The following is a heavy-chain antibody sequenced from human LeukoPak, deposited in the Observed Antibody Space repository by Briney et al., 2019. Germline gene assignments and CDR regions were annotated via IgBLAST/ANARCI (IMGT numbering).Heavy chain of an antibody. CDR3: ASSDGYYYDSSGCSDC. V-gene: IGHV1-2*02. Sequence: GASVKVSCKASGHTFTGYYMHWVRQAPGQGLEWMGWINPNGGGTNYAQKFQGRVTMTRDTSISTAYMELSRLRSDDTAVYYCASSDGYYYDSSGCSDCWGQGTLVTVSS. CDR1: GHTFTGYY. CDR2: INPNGGGT. D-gene: IGHD3-22*01. J-gene: IGHJ4*02.